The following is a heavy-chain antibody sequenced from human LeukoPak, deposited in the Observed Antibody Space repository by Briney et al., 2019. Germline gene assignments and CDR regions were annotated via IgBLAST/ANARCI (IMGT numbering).Heavy chain of an antibody. D-gene: IGHD2-21*01. Sequence: SQTLSLTCTVSGASISSFDSSWSWLRQPPGKGLEWIGEINHSGSTNYKPSLKSRVTISVDTSKNQFSLKLSSVPAADTAVYYCARGRVFVGNLSYFDYWGQGTLVTVSS. J-gene: IGHJ4*02. CDR1: GASISSFDSS. V-gene: IGHV4-30-2*01. CDR3: ARGRVFVGNLSYFDY. CDR2: INHSGST.